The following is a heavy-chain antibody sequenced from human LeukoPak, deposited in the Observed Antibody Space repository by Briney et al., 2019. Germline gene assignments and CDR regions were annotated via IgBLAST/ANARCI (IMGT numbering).Heavy chain of an antibody. CDR3: AGDLPYYYDSSGYALVD. D-gene: IGHD3-22*01. CDR2: IKQDGSEK. CDR1: GFTFSSYW. Sequence: PGGSLRLSCAASGFTFSSYWMNWVRQAPGKGLEWVANIKQDGSEKYYVDSVKGRFTISRDNAKNSLYLQMNSLRAEDTAVYYCAGDLPYYYDSSGYALVDWGQGTLVTVSS. V-gene: IGHV3-7*01. J-gene: IGHJ4*02.